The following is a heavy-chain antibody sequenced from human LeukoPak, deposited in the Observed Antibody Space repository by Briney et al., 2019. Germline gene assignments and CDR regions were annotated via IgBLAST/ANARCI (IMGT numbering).Heavy chain of an antibody. CDR1: GYTFTGYN. CDR2: ISPNSGGT. Sequence: GASVKVSCKASGYTFTGYNLHWVRQAPGQGLEWMGWISPNSGGTNYAQKFQGRVTMTRDTSISTAYLELSRLRSDDTAMYYCARDYVSLVRGISRDVTWFDPCGQGTQVTVSS. CDR3: ARDYVSLVRGISRDVTWFDP. D-gene: IGHD3-10*01. J-gene: IGHJ5*02. V-gene: IGHV1-2*02.